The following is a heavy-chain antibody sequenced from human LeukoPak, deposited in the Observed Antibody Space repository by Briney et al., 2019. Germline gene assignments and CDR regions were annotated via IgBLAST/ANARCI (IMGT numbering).Heavy chain of an antibody. CDR1: GFTFRDAW. D-gene: IGHD6-19*01. V-gene: IGHV3-66*01. Sequence: PGGSLRLSCEGYGFTFRDAWMSWVRQAPGKGLEWVSVIYSCGSTYYADSVKGRFTISRDNSKNTLYLQMNSLRAEDTAVYYCARAGIAVADHDYWGQGTLVTVSS. CDR3: ARAGIAVADHDY. CDR2: IYSCGST. J-gene: IGHJ4*02.